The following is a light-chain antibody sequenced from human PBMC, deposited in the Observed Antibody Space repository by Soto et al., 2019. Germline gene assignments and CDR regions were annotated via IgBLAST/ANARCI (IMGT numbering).Light chain of an antibody. CDR1: QDISNH. CDR2: DAS. CDR3: QQYDNFPPIT. J-gene: IGKJ5*01. V-gene: IGKV1-33*01. Sequence: DIQMTQSPSSLPASVGDRFTIACQASQDISNHLNWYQQKPGKAPELLMFDASNLEPGVPSRFSGSASGPDFTLTISSLQPEDVATYFCQQYDNFPPITFGQGTRLEI.